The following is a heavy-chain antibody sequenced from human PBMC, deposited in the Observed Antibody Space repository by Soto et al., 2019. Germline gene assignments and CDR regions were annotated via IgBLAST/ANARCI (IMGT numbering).Heavy chain of an antibody. J-gene: IGHJ4*02. D-gene: IGHD3-3*02. CDR2: ISYDGSNK. V-gene: IGHV3-30*18. Sequence: QVQLVESGGGVVQPGRSLRLSCAASGFTFSSYGMHWVRQAPGKGLEWVAVISYDGSNKYYADSVKGRFTISRDNSKNXLYLQMNSLSAEDTAVYYCAKDRPTGLVFSHHLDYWGQGTLVTVSS. CDR3: AKDRPTGLVFSHHLDY. CDR1: GFTFSSYG.